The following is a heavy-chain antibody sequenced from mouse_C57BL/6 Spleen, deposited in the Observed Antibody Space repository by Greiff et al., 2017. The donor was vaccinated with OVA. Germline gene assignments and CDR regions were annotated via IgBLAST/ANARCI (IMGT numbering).Heavy chain of an antibody. Sequence: QVQLQQPGAELVKPGASVKLSCKVSGYTFTSYWMHWVKQRPGQGVEWIGMIHRNSGSTNYNEKFKIKATLTLDKSSITAYIQLSSLTSEDSAVYYCARSELVRGGFAYWGQGTLVTVSA. CDR2: IHRNSGST. D-gene: IGHD2-14*01. J-gene: IGHJ3*01. CDR3: ARSELVRGGFAY. V-gene: IGHV1-64*01. CDR1: GYTFTSYW.